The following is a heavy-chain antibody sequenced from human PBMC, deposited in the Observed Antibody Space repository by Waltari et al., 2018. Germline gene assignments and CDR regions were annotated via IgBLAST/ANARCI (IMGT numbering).Heavy chain of an antibody. J-gene: IGHJ3*02. CDR2: YDPEDGET. D-gene: IGHD3-22*01. V-gene: IGHV1-24*01. CDR1: GYTLTELS. CDR3: ATPSSSGWTYAFDI. Sequence: QVQLVQSGAEVKKPGASVKVSCKVFGYTLTELSMPCVRQAPGKGLEWMGGYDPEDGETIYEQKFQGRVTMTEDTSTDTAYMELSSLRSEDTAVYYCATPSSSGWTYAFDIWGQGTMVTVSS.